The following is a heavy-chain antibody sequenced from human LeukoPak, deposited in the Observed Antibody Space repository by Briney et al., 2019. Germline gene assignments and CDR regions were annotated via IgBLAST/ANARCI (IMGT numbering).Heavy chain of an antibody. Sequence: SGGSLRLSCTPSGFTFSGYAMHWVRQAPGKGLGWVAVIWFDGSNTYYADSVKGRFTISRDNSKNTLYLQMNSLRAEDTAVYYCARGAQSGGYSGPFDIWGQGTMVTVSS. V-gene: IGHV3-33*01. CDR3: ARGAQSGGYSGPFDI. CDR1: GFTFSGYA. J-gene: IGHJ3*02. CDR2: IWFDGSNT. D-gene: IGHD1-26*01.